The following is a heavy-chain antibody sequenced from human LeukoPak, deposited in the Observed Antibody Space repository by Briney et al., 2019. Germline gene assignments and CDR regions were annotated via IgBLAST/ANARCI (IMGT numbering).Heavy chain of an antibody. D-gene: IGHD6-13*01. V-gene: IGHV3-53*01. CDR1: GFTVSSIY. CDR2: IYSGGTT. Sequence: GGSLRLSCAASGFTVSSIYMNWVRQAPGKGLEWVSVIYSGGTTYYADSVTGRFTISRDNSKNTLYLQMNRLRVEDTAVYFCARASTIGAAGLFDFWGQGTLVTVSS. J-gene: IGHJ4*02. CDR3: ARASTIGAAGLFDF.